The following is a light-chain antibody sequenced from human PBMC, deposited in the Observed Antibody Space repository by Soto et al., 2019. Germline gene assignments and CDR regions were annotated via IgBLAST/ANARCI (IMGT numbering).Light chain of an antibody. CDR1: QSIISW. V-gene: IGKV1-5*01. CDR3: QQYENYWT. CDR2: DAS. Sequence: DIQMTQSPSTLSATAEDRVTITCRTSQSIISWLAWYQHKPGKAPKLLIYDASNLDSGVPSRFSGSGSGTEFSLTISNLQPDDCATYYCQQYENYWTFGQGTRVEIK. J-gene: IGKJ1*01.